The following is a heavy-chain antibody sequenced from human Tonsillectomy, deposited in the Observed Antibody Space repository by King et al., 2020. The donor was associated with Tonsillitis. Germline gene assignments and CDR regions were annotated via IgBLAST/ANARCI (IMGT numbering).Heavy chain of an antibody. CDR1: GGTFNSYP. CDR2: ISPLFGTP. D-gene: IGHD5-12*01. Sequence: QLVQSGAEVKKPGSSVKVSCKASGGTFNSYPVSWVRQAPGHGLEWMGGISPLFGTPYYAQRFQGRVTITADESTTTSYMEVSSLRFEDTAVYYCARGAATINGLIIDAFDVWGQGTLVTVSS. CDR3: ARGAATINGLIIDAFDV. V-gene: IGHV1-69*01. J-gene: IGHJ3*01.